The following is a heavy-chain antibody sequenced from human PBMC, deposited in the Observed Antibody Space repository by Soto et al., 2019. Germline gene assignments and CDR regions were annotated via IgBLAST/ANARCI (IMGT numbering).Heavy chain of an antibody. CDR2: IKQDGSEK. CDR3: AKSPYFFRGPLDY. CDR1: VFTFSSYW. Sequence: WWSLRLSCSASVFTFSSYWMSWFRQAPGKGLEWVANIKQDGSEKYYVDSVKGRFTISRDNAKNSLYLQMNSLRAEDTAVYYCAKSPYFFRGPLDYWGQGTLVTVSS. V-gene: IGHV3-7*03. J-gene: IGHJ4*02. D-gene: IGHD3-9*01.